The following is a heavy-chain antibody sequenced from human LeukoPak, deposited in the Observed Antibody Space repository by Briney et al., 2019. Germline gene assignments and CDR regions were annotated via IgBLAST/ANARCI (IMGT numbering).Heavy chain of an antibody. CDR3: ARQWYGGYVRGGYYFDY. Sequence: PSETLSLTCTVSGGSISSYYWRWIRQPPGKGLEWIGYIYYSGSTNYNPSLKSRVTISVDTSKNQFSLKLSSVTAADTAVYYCARQWYGGYVRGGYYFDYWGQGTLVTVSS. CDR2: IYYSGST. CDR1: GGSISSYY. D-gene: IGHD5-12*01. J-gene: IGHJ4*02. V-gene: IGHV4-59*08.